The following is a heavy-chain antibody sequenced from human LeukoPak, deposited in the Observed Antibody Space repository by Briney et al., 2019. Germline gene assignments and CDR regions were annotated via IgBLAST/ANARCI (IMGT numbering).Heavy chain of an antibody. Sequence: KPSETLSLTCTVSGVSISSSSYYWGWIRQPPGKGLEWIGSIYYSGSTYYNPSLKSRVTISVDTSKNQFSLKLSSVTAADTAVYYCARRGDWKSVITYYFDYWGQGTLVTVSS. J-gene: IGHJ4*02. D-gene: IGHD2-21*02. CDR2: IYYSGST. CDR3: ARRGDWKSVITYYFDY. CDR1: GVSISSSSYY. V-gene: IGHV4-39*01.